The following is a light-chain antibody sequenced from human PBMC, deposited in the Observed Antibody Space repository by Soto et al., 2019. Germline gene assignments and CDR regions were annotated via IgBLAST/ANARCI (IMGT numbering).Light chain of an antibody. V-gene: IGKV3D-20*02. J-gene: IGKJ1*01. CDR1: QTVTSTY. CDR2: DAS. CDR3: QQRSNWRWT. Sequence: EIVMTQSPATLSVSPGERATLSCRASQTVTSTYLAWYQQKPGQAPRLLIYDASNRATGIPARFSGSGSGTDFTLTISSLEPEDFAVYYCQQRSNWRWTFGQGTKVDIK.